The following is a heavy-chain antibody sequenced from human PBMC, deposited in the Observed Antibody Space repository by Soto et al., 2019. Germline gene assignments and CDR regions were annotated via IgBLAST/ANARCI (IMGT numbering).Heavy chain of an antibody. CDR2: VNSDESST. J-gene: IGHJ4*02. V-gene: IGHV3-74*01. Sequence: EVQLVESGGGLVQPGGSLILSCAASGFTFTTYWMHWVRQVPGQGLVWVSHVNSDESSTNYADSVKGRFTISRDNAKXXXXXXXXXXXXXXXXXXXXXXXXXXXXXXYFDYWGQGTLITVSS. CDR3: XXXXXXXXXXYFDY. CDR1: GFTFTTYW.